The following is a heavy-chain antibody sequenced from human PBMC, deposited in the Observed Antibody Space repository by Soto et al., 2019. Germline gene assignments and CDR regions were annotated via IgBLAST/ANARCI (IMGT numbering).Heavy chain of an antibody. Sequence: QVQLQESGPGLVKPSETLSLTCTVSGGSVSSGSYYWSWIRQPPGKGLEWIGYIYYSGSTNYNPSLKSRVTISVDTSKNQFSLKLSSVTAADTAVYYCARGGDYYDSSGYIYYGMDVWGQGPTVTVSS. CDR1: GGSVSSGSYY. D-gene: IGHD3-22*01. CDR3: ARGGDYYDSSGYIYYGMDV. J-gene: IGHJ6*02. CDR2: IYYSGST. V-gene: IGHV4-61*01.